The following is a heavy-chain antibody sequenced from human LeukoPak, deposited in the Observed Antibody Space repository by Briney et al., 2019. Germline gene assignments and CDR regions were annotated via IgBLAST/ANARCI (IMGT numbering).Heavy chain of an antibody. Sequence: SETLSLTCTVSGGSISSSSYYWSWIRQPAGKGLEWIGRIYTSGSTNYNPSLKSRVTMSVDTSKNQFSLKLSSVTAADTAVYYCARDSGQSSGWYVHYFDYWGQGTLVTVSS. D-gene: IGHD6-19*01. J-gene: IGHJ4*02. CDR2: IYTSGST. CDR1: GGSISSSSYY. V-gene: IGHV4-61*02. CDR3: ARDSGQSSGWYVHYFDY.